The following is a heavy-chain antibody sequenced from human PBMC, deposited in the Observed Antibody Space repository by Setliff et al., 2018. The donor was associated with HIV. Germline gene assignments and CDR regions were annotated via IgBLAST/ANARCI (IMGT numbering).Heavy chain of an antibody. V-gene: IGHV4-59*04. J-gene: IGHJ6*02. CDR2: IYHSGST. D-gene: IGHD6-13*01. Sequence: TSETLSLTCTVSGGSISTYYWTWIRRPPGKGLEWIGYIYHSGSTYYNPSLKSRVTISIDRSKNQFSLKLSSVTAADTAVYYCTRAEQQLPYYYYYYGMDVWGQGTTVTVSS. CDR3: TRAEQQLPYYYYYYGMDV. CDR1: GGSISTYY.